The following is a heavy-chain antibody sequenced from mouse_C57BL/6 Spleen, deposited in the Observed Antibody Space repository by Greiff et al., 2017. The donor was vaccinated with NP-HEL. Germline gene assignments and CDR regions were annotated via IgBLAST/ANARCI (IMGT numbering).Heavy chain of an antibody. Sequence: VQLKQPGAELVRPGTSVKLSCKASGYTFTSYWMHWVKQRPGQGLEWIGVIDPSDSYTNYNQKFKGKATLTVDTSSSTAYMQLSSLTSEDSAVYYCARSYGSSPWYFDVWGTGTTVTVSS. CDR2: IDPSDSYT. CDR3: ARSYGSSPWYFDV. V-gene: IGHV1-59*01. D-gene: IGHD1-1*01. J-gene: IGHJ1*03. CDR1: GYTFTSYW.